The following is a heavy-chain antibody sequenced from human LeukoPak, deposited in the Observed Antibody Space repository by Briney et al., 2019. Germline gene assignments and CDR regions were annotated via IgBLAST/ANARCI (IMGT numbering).Heavy chain of an antibody. V-gene: IGHV4-39*07. CDR1: GGSISSSSYY. D-gene: IGHD2-15*01. J-gene: IGHJ5*02. Sequence: PSETLSLTCTVSGGSISSSSYYWGWIRQPPGKVLEWIGSIYYSGSTYYNPSLKSRVTISVDTSKNQFSLKLSSVTAADTAVYYCARQEIVVVVAAIPNWFDPWGQGTLVTVSS. CDR2: IYYSGST. CDR3: ARQEIVVVVAAIPNWFDP.